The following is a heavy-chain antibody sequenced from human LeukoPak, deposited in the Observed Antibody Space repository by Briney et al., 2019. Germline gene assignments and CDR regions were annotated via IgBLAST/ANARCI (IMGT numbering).Heavy chain of an antibody. CDR1: GFTFSSYA. CDR3: ARDLVGATGDY. Sequence: GGSLRLSCAASGFTFSSYAMNWVRQAPGKGLDWVSYISTSSSTIYYADSVKGRFTISRDNAKNSLYLQMNSLRAEDTAVYYCARDLVGATGDYWGQGTLVTVSS. D-gene: IGHD1-26*01. J-gene: IGHJ4*02. V-gene: IGHV3-48*01. CDR2: ISTSSSTI.